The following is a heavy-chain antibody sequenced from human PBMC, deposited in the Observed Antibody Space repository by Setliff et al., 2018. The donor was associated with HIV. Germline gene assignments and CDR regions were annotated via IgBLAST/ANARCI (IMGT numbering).Heavy chain of an antibody. V-gene: IGHV4-61*01. D-gene: IGHD6-13*01. CDR1: GYSMSSGYY. CDR3: ARDRPSSSWYFNAFDI. J-gene: IGHJ3*02. CDR2: IYYSGST. Sequence: SETLSLTCGVSGYSMSSGYYWGWIRQPPGKRLEWIGYIYYSGSTNYNPSPKSRVTISVDTSKNQFSLKLTSVTAADTAVYYCARDRPSSSWYFNAFDIWGQGTMVTVSS.